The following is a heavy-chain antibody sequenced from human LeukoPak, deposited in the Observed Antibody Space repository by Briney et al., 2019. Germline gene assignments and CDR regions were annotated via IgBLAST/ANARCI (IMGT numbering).Heavy chain of an antibody. CDR2: ISYDGSNK. J-gene: IGHJ5*02. CDR3: ARDSGQGLDQTTVVTRGWFDP. D-gene: IGHD4-23*01. CDR1: GFTCSSYA. V-gene: IGHV3-30-3*01. Sequence: PGRSLRLSCAASGFTCSSYAMHWVRQAPGKGLEWVAVISYDGSNKYYADSVKGRFTISRDNSKNTLYLQMNSLRAEDTAVYYCARDSGQGLDQTTVVTRGWFDPWGQGTLVTVSS.